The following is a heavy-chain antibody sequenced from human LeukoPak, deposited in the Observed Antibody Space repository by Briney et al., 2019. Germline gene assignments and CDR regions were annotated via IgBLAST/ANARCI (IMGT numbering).Heavy chain of an antibody. CDR2: IYHSGTT. CDR1: GYSISSGYY. CDR3: ARVGSEGYYYYYYYMDV. J-gene: IGHJ6*03. V-gene: IGHV4-38-2*02. Sequence: PSETLSLTCSVSGYSISSGYYWGWIRPPPGKGLEWIGTIYHSGTTFYNPSLQSRVTVSLDTSKNQFSLKLSSVTAADTAVYYCARVGSEGYYYYYYYMDVWGKGTTVTVSS. D-gene: IGHD3-16*01.